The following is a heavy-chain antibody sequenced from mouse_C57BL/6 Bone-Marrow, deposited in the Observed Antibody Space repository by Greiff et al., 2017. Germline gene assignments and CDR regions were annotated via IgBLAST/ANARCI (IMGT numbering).Heavy chain of an antibody. CDR1: GYAFSSYW. D-gene: IGHD4-1*01. Sequence: VKLQQSGAELVKPGASVKISCKASGYAFSSYWMHWVKQRPGKGLEWIGQIYPGGGATNYTGKFKGQATLTADKSSSTAYMQLSRLTSEDAAVYFCARLTGTGFAYWGQGTLVTVSA. CDR3: ARLTGTGFAY. J-gene: IGHJ3*01. V-gene: IGHV1-80*01. CDR2: IYPGGGAT.